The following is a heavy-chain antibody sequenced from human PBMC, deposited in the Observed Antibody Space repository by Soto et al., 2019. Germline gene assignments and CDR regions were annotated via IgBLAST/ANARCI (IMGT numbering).Heavy chain of an antibody. CDR1: GASFTSSSFY. J-gene: IGHJ4*02. CDR3: PSRGHVSSPT. D-gene: IGHD6-13*01. Sequence: QLQLQESGPGLVTPSETLSLTCIVSGASFTSSSFYWVWIRQPPGKGLEWIGSIYYDGTTYYNPSLKSRATVSVDTSNNHFSLKLNSVTAADTAVYYCPSRGHVSSPTWGQGTLVTVSS. CDR2: IYYDGTT. V-gene: IGHV4-39*02.